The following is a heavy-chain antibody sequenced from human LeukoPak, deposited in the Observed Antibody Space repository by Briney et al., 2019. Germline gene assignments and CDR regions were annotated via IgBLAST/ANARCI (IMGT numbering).Heavy chain of an antibody. Sequence: SETLSLTCTVSAGSISSRSYYWAWIRQPPGKGLEWIGTINYSGTTYYNPSLKSRVTISVDTSKNQFSLKLSSVIAADTAVYYCARSDYGASGLFDYWGQGSLVTVSS. CDR3: ARSDYGASGLFDY. CDR1: AGSISSRSYY. J-gene: IGHJ4*02. D-gene: IGHD4-17*01. CDR2: INYSGTT. V-gene: IGHV4-39*01.